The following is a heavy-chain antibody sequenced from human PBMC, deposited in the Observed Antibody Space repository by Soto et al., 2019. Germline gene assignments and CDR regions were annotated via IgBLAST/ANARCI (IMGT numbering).Heavy chain of an antibody. CDR3: ARHEYVSSSYDLLDV. J-gene: IGHJ3*01. CDR1: GGSVTNVNYF. Sequence: SETLSLTCSVSGGSVTNVNYFWAWIRQSPGKGLEWIANIYYTGTTFYNPSLRSRVSMTIDASKNRFSLNLSSVTASDTALYYCARHEYVSSSYDLLDVWGRGTMVTVSS. V-gene: IGHV4-39*01. D-gene: IGHD3-22*01. CDR2: IYYTGTT.